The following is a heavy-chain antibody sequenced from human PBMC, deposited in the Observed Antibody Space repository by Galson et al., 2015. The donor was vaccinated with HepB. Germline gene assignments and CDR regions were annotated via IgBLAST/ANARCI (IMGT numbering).Heavy chain of an antibody. CDR1: GFSFSTHA. D-gene: IGHD3-16*02. CDR3: TKYRIG. V-gene: IGHV3-23*01. CDR2: ITNSGDGT. Sequence: SLRLSCPDSGFSFSTHAMNWVRQAPGKGLEWVSTITNSGDGTYYADSVKGRFTISRDNSKHTLYLQMNSLRVEDTAVYYCTKYRIGWGQGTLVTVSS. J-gene: IGHJ4*02.